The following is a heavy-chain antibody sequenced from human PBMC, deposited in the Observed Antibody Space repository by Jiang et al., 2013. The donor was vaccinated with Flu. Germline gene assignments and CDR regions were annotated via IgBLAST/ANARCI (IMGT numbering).Heavy chain of an antibody. V-gene: IGHV3-23*01. D-gene: IGHD1-7*01. CDR2: VTGNGGST. CDR3: AKGATGTTFLHAFDI. Sequence: SGVTGNGGSTYYTDSVKGRFTISRDNSKDTLYLQMISLRAEDTAVYYCAKGATGTTFLHAFDIWGQGTMVSVSS. J-gene: IGHJ3*02.